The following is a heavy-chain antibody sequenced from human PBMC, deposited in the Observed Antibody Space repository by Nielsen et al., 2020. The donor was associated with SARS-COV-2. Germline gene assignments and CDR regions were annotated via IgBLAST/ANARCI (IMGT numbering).Heavy chain of an antibody. CDR3: ARSDALEFAPTD. D-gene: IGHD4-11*01. CDR1: GGSISSSSYY. V-gene: IGHV4-39*07. CDR2: IYYSGST. Sequence: SETLSLTCTVSGGSISSSSYYWGWIRQPPGKGLEWIGSIYYSGSTYYNPSLKSRVTISVDTSKNQFSLKLSSVTAADTAVYYCARSDALEFAPTDWGQGTLVTVSS. J-gene: IGHJ4*02.